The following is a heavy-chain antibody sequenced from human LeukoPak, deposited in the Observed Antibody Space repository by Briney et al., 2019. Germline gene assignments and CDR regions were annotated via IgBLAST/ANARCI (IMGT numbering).Heavy chain of an antibody. CDR3: ARGVVGDTAMVNY. CDR2: MNPNSGNT. J-gene: IGHJ4*02. Sequence: ASVKVSCKASGYTFTSYDINWAREATGQGLEWMGWMNPNSGNTGYAQKFQGRVTMTRNTSISTAYMELSSLRSEDTAVYYCARGVVGDTAMVNYWGQGTLVTVSS. V-gene: IGHV1-8*01. CDR1: GYTFTSYD. D-gene: IGHD5-18*01.